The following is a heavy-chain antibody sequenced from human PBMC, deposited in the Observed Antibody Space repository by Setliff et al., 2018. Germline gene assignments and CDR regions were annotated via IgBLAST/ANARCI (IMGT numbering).Heavy chain of an antibody. CDR3: ARGGYSSSWIHPPDY. Sequence: KPSETLSLTCTVSGYSISSGYIWGWIRQPPGKGLEWVGNIGHTGSINYNPSLKSRLTISRDTSKNQFSLKLSSVTAADTAVYYCARGGYSSSWIHPPDYWGQGTLVTVSS. CDR1: GYSISSGYI. CDR2: IGHTGSI. J-gene: IGHJ4*02. V-gene: IGHV4-38-2*02. D-gene: IGHD6-13*01.